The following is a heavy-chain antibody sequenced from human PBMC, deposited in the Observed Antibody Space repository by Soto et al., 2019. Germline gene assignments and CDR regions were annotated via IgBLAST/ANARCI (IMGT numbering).Heavy chain of an antibody. Sequence: PGGSLRLSCAASGFTFSSYSMNWVRQAPGKGLEWVSSISSSSSYIYYADSVKGRFTISRDNAKNSLYLQMNSLRAEDTAVYYCARVGGSFYYYYYYMDVWGKGTTVTVSS. V-gene: IGHV3-21*01. CDR1: GFTFSSYS. D-gene: IGHD3-16*01. CDR2: ISSSSSYI. CDR3: ARVGGSFYYYYYYMDV. J-gene: IGHJ6*03.